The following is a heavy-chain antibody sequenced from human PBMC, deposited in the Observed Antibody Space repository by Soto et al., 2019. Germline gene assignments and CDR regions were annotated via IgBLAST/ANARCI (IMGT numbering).Heavy chain of an antibody. CDR3: ARKAHYWGASDFMGWFDP. J-gene: IGHJ5*01. D-gene: IGHD2-21*01. V-gene: IGHV4-30-2*06. CDR2: IHESGAT. Sequence: PSETLSLTCTVSGGSIISGAYSWSWVRQSPGKSLEWIANIHESGATDYNPSLRSRVTLSVDRSQNQFSLRLSSLTAADTAVYFCARKAHYWGASDFMGWFDPWGQGTLVTVSS. CDR1: GGSIISGAYS.